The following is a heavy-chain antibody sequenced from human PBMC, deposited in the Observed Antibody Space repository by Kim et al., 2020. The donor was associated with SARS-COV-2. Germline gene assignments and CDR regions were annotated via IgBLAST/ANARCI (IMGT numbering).Heavy chain of an antibody. CDR3: DTRTGNIGWSETCDY. V-gene: IGHV3-15*01. J-gene: IGHJ4*02. D-gene: IGHD6-19*01. Sequence: APVKGRFTISRDDSESTFFLQMNKMKAEDTAVYYCDTRTGNIGWSETCDYWGQGTLVTVSS.